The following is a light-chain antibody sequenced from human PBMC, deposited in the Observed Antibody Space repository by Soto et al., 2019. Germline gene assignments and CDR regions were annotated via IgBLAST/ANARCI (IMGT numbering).Light chain of an antibody. V-gene: IGLV1-40*01. CDR2: GSS. CDR3: QSYDSSLRRV. Sequence: QSVLTQPPSVSGAPGQRVTISCTGSSSNIGAGYDVQWYQQLPGTAPKLLIYGSSNRPSGVPDRFSGSKSGTSASLAITGLQAVDAADYYCQSYDSSLRRVFGGGTKLTVL. J-gene: IGLJ2*01. CDR1: SSNIGAGYD.